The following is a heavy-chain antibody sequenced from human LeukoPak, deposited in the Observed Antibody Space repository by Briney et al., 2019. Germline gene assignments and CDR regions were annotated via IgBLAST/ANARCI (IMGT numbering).Heavy chain of an antibody. V-gene: IGHV4-59*01. CDR2: IYYNGGT. J-gene: IGHJ3*02. D-gene: IGHD1-20*01. CDR3: ARDLTGSRDAFDI. Sequence: SETLSLTCTVSGGSISSYFWNWIRQPPGKGLEWIGYIYYNGGTNYNPSLKSRVTISVDTSKNQFSLKLSSVTAADTAVYYCARDLTGSRDAFDIWGQGTMVTVSS. CDR1: GGSISSYF.